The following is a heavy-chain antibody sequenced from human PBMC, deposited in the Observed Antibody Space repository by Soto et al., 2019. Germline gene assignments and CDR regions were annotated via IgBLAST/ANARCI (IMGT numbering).Heavy chain of an antibody. V-gene: IGHV3-30*18. D-gene: IGHD3-22*01. CDR1: GFTFTDYG. CDR3: AKDTYYHDSSGYYVFDY. CDR2: ISYDGSNK. Sequence: QVQLVESGGGVVQPGRSLRLSCADSGFTFTDYGMHWVRQAPGKGLEWVAVISYDGSNKNYADSVKGRFTTSRDNSKNTLYLQMNSLRAEDTAVYYCAKDTYYHDSSGYYVFDYWGQGTLVTVSS. J-gene: IGHJ4*02.